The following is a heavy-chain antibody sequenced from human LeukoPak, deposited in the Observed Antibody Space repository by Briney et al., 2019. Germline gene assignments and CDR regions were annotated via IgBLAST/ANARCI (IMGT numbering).Heavy chain of an antibody. CDR3: AKDKARYSSSWYYFDY. Sequence: GRSLRLSCAASGFTLDDYAMHWVRQAPGKALEWVSGTSWNSGSIGYADSVKGRFTISRDNAKNSLYLQMNSLRAEDTALYYCAKDKARYSSSWYYFDYWGQGTLVTVSS. V-gene: IGHV3-9*01. CDR2: TSWNSGSI. D-gene: IGHD6-13*01. CDR1: GFTLDDYA. J-gene: IGHJ4*02.